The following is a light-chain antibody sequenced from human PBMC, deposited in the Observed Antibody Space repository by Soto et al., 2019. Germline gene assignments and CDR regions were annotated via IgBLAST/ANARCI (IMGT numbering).Light chain of an antibody. V-gene: IGKV1-5*03. CDR2: KAS. CDR3: QQADTFPWT. CDR1: QSISSW. Sequence: DIQMTQSPSTLSATAGDRVTITCRASQSISSWLAWYQQKPGKAPKLLIYKASTLESGVPSRFSGSGSGTEFALTVSSLQPEDFATYYCQQADTFPWTFGQGTKVDIK. J-gene: IGKJ1*01.